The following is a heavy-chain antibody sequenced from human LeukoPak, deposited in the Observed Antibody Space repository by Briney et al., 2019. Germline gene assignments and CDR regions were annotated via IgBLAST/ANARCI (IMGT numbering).Heavy chain of an antibody. V-gene: IGHV3-20*04. J-gene: IGHJ4*02. D-gene: IGHD3-22*01. CDR3: ARESSGYYDSSALRSFDY. CDR2: INWNGGST. Sequence: RPGGSLRLSCAASGFTFDDYGMSWVRQAPGKGLEWVSGINWNGGSTGYADSVKGRFTISRDNAKNSLYLQMNSLRAEDTALYYCARESSGYYDSSALRSFDYWGQGTLVTVSS. CDR1: GFTFDDYG.